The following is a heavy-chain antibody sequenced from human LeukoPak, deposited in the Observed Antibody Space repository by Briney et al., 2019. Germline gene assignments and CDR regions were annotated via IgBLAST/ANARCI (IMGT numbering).Heavy chain of an antibody. D-gene: IGHD2-15*01. V-gene: IGHV3-23*01. CDR2: ITDVGDI. J-gene: IGHJ4*02. Sequence: GGSLRLSCAASGLTFSKSALTWVRKAPGKGLEWVSTITDVGDIFYTYSVRGRFTISRDNSKNTVYMQMDGLRAEDTAVYYCTRDRGGSPTDVFDYWGQGTLVTVSS. CDR1: GLTFSKSA. CDR3: TRDRGGSPTDVFDY.